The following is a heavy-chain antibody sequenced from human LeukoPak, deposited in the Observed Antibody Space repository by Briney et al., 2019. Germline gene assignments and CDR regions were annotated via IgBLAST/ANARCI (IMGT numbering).Heavy chain of an antibody. CDR3: ARDRGVAGDPSLAY. J-gene: IGHJ4*02. V-gene: IGHV1-69*13. D-gene: IGHD6-19*01. Sequence: ASVKVSCKASGGTFSSYAISWVRQAPGQGLEWMGGIIPIFGTANYAQKFQGRVTITADESTSTAYMELSSLRSEDTAVYYCARDRGVAGDPSLAYWGQGTLVTVSS. CDR2: IIPIFGTA. CDR1: GGTFSSYA.